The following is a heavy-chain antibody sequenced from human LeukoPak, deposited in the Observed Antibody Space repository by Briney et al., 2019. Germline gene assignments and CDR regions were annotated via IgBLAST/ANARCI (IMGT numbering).Heavy chain of an antibody. D-gene: IGHD3-16*01. CDR2: IYTSGST. CDR3: AREVGGWFDP. J-gene: IGHJ5*02. CDR1: GGSISSGGYY. Sequence: SQTLSLTCTVSGGSISSGGYYWSWIRQPAGKGLEWIGRIYTSGSTNYNPSLKSRVTISVDASKNQFSLKLSSVTAADTAVYYCAREVGGWFDPWGQGTLVTVSS. V-gene: IGHV4-61*02.